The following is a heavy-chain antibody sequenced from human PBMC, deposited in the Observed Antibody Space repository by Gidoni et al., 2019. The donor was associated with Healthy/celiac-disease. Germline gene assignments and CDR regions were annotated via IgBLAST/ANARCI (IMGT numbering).Heavy chain of an antibody. CDR2: IYPGDSDT. J-gene: IGHJ6*02. Sequence: EVQLVQSGAEVKKPGASLKISCKGSGSSFTSYWIGWVRQMPGKGLEWMGIIYPGDSDTRYSPSFQGQVTISADKSISTAYLQWSSLKASDTAMYYCASLGGGSSSKYYYYGMDVWGQGTTVTVSS. V-gene: IGHV5-51*01. D-gene: IGHD6-6*01. CDR3: ASLGGGSSSKYYYYGMDV. CDR1: GSSFTSYW.